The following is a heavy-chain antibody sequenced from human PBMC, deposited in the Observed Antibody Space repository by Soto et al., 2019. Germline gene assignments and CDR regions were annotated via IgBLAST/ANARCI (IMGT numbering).Heavy chain of an antibody. CDR3: ARLAIFGVVNWFDP. V-gene: IGHV4-39*01. Sequence: SETLSLTCTVSGGSISSSSYYWGWIRRPPGKGLEWIGSIYYSGSTYYNPSLKSRVTISVDTSKNQFSLKLSSVTAADTAVYYCARLAIFGVVNWFDPWGKGTRVTVS. CDR1: GGSISSSSYY. D-gene: IGHD3-3*01. J-gene: IGHJ5*02. CDR2: IYYSGST.